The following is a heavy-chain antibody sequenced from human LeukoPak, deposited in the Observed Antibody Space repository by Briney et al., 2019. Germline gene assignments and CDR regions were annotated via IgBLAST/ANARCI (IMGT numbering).Heavy chain of an antibody. CDR2: IKSKTDGGTT. Sequence: GGSLRLSCAASGFTFSSYGMHWVRQAPGKGLEWVGCIKSKTDGGTTDYAAPVKGRFTISRDDSKTTLYLQINSLKTEDTAMYFCSTGLWPRTNDYWGQGTLVTVSS. J-gene: IGHJ4*02. CDR1: GFTFSSYG. V-gene: IGHV3-15*01. D-gene: IGHD4/OR15-4a*01. CDR3: STGLWPRTNDY.